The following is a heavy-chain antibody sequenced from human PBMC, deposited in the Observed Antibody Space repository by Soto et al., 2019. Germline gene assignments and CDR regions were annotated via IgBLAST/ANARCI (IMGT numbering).Heavy chain of an antibody. CDR1: GGSISSGDYY. D-gene: IGHD3-16*01. CDR2: IYYSGST. Sequence: PSETLSLTCTVSGGSISSGDYYWSWIRQPPGKGLEWIGYIYYSGSTYYNPSLKSRVTISVDTSKDQFSLKLSSVTAADTAVYYCARETSRGTYCFDYWGQGTLVTVSS. CDR3: ARETSRGTYCFDY. V-gene: IGHV4-30-4*01. J-gene: IGHJ4*02.